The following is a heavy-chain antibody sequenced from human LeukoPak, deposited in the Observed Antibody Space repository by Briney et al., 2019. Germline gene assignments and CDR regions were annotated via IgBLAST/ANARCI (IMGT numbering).Heavy chain of an antibody. D-gene: IGHD3-22*01. J-gene: IGHJ5*02. V-gene: IGHV3-33*01. Sequence: GGSLRLSCAASGFTFSSYGMHWVRQAPGKGLGWVAVIWYDGTNKYYADSVKGRFTISRDNSKNTLFLQMSGLRAEDTAVYYCARAAYDSSGYLTPWGQGTLVTVSS. CDR1: GFTFSSYG. CDR2: IWYDGTNK. CDR3: ARAAYDSSGYLTP.